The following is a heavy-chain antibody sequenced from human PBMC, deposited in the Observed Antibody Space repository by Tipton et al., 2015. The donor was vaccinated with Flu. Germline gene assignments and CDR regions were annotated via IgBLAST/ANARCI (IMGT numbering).Heavy chain of an antibody. V-gene: IGHV4-39*01. J-gene: IGHJ4*02. CDR2: IYHSGTT. CDR1: GDSISSSSSY. D-gene: IGHD3-9*01. CDR3: ARQHYDLLTGYHFDY. Sequence: GLVKPSETLSLTCTVSGDSISSSSSYWGWIRQPPGKGLEWVGNIYHSGTTYYNPSLKSRVTISVDATKNQFSLKLTSVSAADTAVYYCARQHYDLLTGYHFDYWGQGTLVTASS.